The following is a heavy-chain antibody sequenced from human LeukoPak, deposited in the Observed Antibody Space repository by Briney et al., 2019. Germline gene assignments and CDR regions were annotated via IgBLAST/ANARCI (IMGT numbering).Heavy chain of an antibody. CDR3: AKDRGSSPYYYYYMDV. Sequence: PGGSLRLSCAASGFTFDDYAMHWVRQAPGKGLEWVSLISWDGGSTYYADSVKGRFAISRDNSKNSLYLQMNSLRAEDTALYYCAKDRGSSPYYYYYMDVWGKGTTVTVSS. CDR1: GFTFDDYA. V-gene: IGHV3-43D*03. CDR2: ISWDGGST. J-gene: IGHJ6*03. D-gene: IGHD2-2*01.